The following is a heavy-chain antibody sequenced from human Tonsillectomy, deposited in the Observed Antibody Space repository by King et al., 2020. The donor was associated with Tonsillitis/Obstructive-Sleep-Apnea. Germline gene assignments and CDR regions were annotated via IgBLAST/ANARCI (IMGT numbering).Heavy chain of an antibody. CDR2: IIPIFGTA. Sequence: QLVQSGAEVKKPGSSVKVSCKASGGTFSSYVISWVRQAPGQGLEWMGGIIPIFGTANYAQTFQGRVTITADESTSTAYMELSSLRFEDTAVYYCARFSIDIVVVPGVRLGFDIWGQGTMVTVSS. CDR1: GGTFSSYV. J-gene: IGHJ3*02. CDR3: ARFSIDIVVVPGVRLGFDI. D-gene: IGHD2-2*01. V-gene: IGHV1-69*12.